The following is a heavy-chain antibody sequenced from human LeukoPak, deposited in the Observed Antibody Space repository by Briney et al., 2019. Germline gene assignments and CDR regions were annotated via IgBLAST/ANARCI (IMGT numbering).Heavy chain of an antibody. Sequence: PSETLSLTCTVSGGSISSYYWSWIRQPAGKGLEWIGRIYTSGSTNYNPSLKSRVTMSVDTSKNQFSLKLSSVTAADTAVYYCAMKIAVEAPNYYYYGMDVWGQGTTVTVSS. J-gene: IGHJ6*02. D-gene: IGHD6-19*01. CDR1: GGSISSYY. V-gene: IGHV4-4*07. CDR3: AMKIAVEAPNYYYYGMDV. CDR2: IYTSGST.